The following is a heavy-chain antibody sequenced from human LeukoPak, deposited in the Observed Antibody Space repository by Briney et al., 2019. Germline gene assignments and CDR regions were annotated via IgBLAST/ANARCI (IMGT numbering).Heavy chain of an antibody. J-gene: IGHJ4*02. CDR2: INHSGST. CDR1: GGSFSGCY. V-gene: IGHV4-34*01. CDR3: ARGVVTMVQGDQRFDY. D-gene: IGHD3-10*01. Sequence: SETLSLTCAVYGGSFSGCYWSWIRQPPGKGLEWIGEINHSGSTNYNPSLKSRVTISVDTSKNQFSLKLSSVTAADTAVYYCARGVVTMVQGDQRFDYWGQGTLVTVSS.